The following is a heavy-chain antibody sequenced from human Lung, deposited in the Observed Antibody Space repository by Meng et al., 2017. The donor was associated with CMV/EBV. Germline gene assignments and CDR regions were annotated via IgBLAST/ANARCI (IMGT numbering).Heavy chain of an antibody. CDR2: IKEDGSDK. V-gene: IGHV3-7*01. CDR3: ARDLGGSKATFDY. CDR1: GFTFNTYW. D-gene: IGHD3-16*01. J-gene: IGHJ4*02. Sequence: GETXKISXAAAGFTFNTYWMSWVRQAPGKGLEWVANIKEDGSDKYYLDSVKGRFTISKDNAKNSLYLQMNSLRAEDTAVYYCARDLGGSKATFDYWGQGTLVTVSS.